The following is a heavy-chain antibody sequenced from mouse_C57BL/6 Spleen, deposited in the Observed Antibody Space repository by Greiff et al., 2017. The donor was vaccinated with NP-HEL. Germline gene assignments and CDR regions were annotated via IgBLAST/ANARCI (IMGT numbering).Heavy chain of an antibody. CDR3: ARRQFITTVVATDYAMDY. V-gene: IGHV1-55*01. Sequence: VQLQQPGAELVKPGASVKMSCKASGYTFTSYWITWVKQRPGQGLEWIGDIYPGSGSTNYNEKFKSKATLTVDTSSSTAYMQLSSLTSEDSAVYYCARRQFITTVVATDYAMDYWGQGTSVTVSS. D-gene: IGHD1-1*01. J-gene: IGHJ4*01. CDR1: GYTFTSYW. CDR2: IYPGSGST.